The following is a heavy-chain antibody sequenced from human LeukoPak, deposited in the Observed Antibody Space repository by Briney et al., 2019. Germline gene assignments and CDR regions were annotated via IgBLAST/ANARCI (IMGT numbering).Heavy chain of an antibody. Sequence: EGSLRLSCAASGFTFSSYWMSWVRQAPGKGLEWVANIKQDGSEKYYVDSVKGRFTISRDNAKNSLYLQMNSLRAEDTAVYYCASGYSFPRPFDYWGQGTLVTVSS. D-gene: IGHD5-18*01. V-gene: IGHV3-7*01. CDR2: IKQDGSEK. CDR1: GFTFSSYW. CDR3: ASGYSFPRPFDY. J-gene: IGHJ4*02.